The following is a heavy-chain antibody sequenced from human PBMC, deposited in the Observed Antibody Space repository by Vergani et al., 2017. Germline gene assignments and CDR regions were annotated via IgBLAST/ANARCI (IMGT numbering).Heavy chain of an antibody. CDR3: ARGSCLGGSCYKPLFDY. D-gene: IGHD2-15*01. V-gene: IGHV4-61*02. CDR1: GASINSHNYY. Sequence: QVQLQESGPGLVKPSQTLSLTCTVSGASINSHNYYWSWIRQPAGKGLEWIGRIHTSGSTNYNPSLKSRVTMSEDTSKNQFSLNLTSVTAADTAVYFCARGSCLGGSCYKPLFDYGGQGILVTVSS. J-gene: IGHJ4*02. CDR2: IHTSGST.